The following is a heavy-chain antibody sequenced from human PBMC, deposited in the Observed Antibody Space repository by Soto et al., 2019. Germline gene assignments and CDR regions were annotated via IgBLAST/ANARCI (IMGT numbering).Heavy chain of an antibody. CDR2: IYSVGST. D-gene: IGHD3-3*01. Sequence: GGSLRLSCAASGFTVSSNYMSWVRQAPGKGLEWVSVIYSVGSTYYADSVKGRFTISRDNSKNTLYLQMNSLRAEDTAVYYCARDAFLEWLPGYYGMDVWGQGTTVTVSS. V-gene: IGHV3-53*01. CDR1: GFTVSSNY. CDR3: ARDAFLEWLPGYYGMDV. J-gene: IGHJ6*02.